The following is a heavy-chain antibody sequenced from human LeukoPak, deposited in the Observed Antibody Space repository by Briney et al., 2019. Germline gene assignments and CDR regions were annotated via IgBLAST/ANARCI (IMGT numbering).Heavy chain of an antibody. CDR1: GYTFTSYA. D-gene: IGHD3-9*01. CDR2: ISAYNGNT. V-gene: IGHV1-18*01. J-gene: IGHJ4*02. CDR3: ARNGYDISTGYYIEYGYFDY. Sequence: GASVKVSCKASGYTFTSYAISWVRQAPGQGLEWMGWISAYNGNTNYAQKLQGTVTMTTDTSTSTAYMELRSLRSDDTAVYYCARNGYDISTGYYIEYGYFDYWGQGTLVTVSS.